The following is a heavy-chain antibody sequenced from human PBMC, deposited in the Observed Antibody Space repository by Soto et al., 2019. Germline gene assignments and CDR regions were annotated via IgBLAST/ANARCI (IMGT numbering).Heavy chain of an antibody. J-gene: IGHJ4*02. D-gene: IGHD2-15*01. CDR1: AFTFSING. CDR3: ARGGYPRY. Sequence: EGSLRRSCVASAFTFSINGMNWVRQAPRKELQPVSSLSGGGASTCYADSMKGRFTISRDNTKNSLYLQMNSLRADDTAVYYCARGGYPRYWGQGTLVTVSS. CDR2: LSGGGAST. V-gene: IGHV3-21*06.